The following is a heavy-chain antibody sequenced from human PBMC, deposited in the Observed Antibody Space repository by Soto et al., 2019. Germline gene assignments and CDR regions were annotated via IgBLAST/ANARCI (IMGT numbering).Heavy chain of an antibody. V-gene: IGHV5-51*01. D-gene: IGHD6-13*01. Sequence: XESLMISCKGSGYSFTSYWIGWVRQMPGKGLEWMGIIYPGDSDTRHSPPFQGQVTISADKSISTAYLQWSSLKASDTAMYYCATHTPGIAAAGTPDAFDIWGQGTMVTVSS. CDR3: ATHTPGIAAAGTPDAFDI. J-gene: IGHJ3*02. CDR1: GYSFTSYW. CDR2: IYPGDSDT.